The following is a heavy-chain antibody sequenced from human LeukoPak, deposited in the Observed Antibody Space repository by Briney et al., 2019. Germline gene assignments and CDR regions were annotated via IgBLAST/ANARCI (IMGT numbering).Heavy chain of an antibody. J-gene: IGHJ4*02. D-gene: IGHD3-10*01. CDR2: INPNSGGT. CDR1: GYIFTNYY. CDR3: ARDGYGSGTPSDY. Sequence: GASVKVSCKASGYIFTNYYMHWVRQAPGQGLEWMGWINPNSGGTNYAQKFQGRVTMTRDTSISTAYMELSRLRSDDTAVYYCARDGYGSGTPSDYWGQGTLVTVSS. V-gene: IGHV1-2*02.